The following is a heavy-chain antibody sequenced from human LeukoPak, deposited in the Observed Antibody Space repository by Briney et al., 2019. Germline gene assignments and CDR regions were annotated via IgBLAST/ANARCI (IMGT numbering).Heavy chain of an antibody. V-gene: IGHV4-31*03. CDR3: ARDHTETSSLNFRNYYYYGMDI. J-gene: IGHJ6*02. CDR1: GGSLRSGDYS. Sequence: SQTLSLTCTVSGGSLRSGDYSWNWIRQHPGTGLEWLGYIYYSGSTYYNPSLTSRVTMSVDTSKNQFSLKLSSVTAADTAIYYCARDHTETSSLNFRNYYYYGMDIWGQGTTVIVSS. CDR2: IYYSGST. D-gene: IGHD4-11*01.